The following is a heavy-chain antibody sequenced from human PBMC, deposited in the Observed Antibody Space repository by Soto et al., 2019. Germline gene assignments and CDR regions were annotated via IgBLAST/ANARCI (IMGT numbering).Heavy chain of an antibody. Sequence: EVQLLESGGGLVQPGGSLRLSCAASGFTFSSYAMSWVRQAPGKGLEWVSAISGSGGSTYYADSVKGRFTISRDNSKNPLYLQMNSLRAEDTAVYYCAKGSSGWYERFDYWGQGPLVTVSS. CDR1: GFTFSSYA. J-gene: IGHJ4*02. CDR3: AKGSSGWYERFDY. CDR2: ISGSGGST. D-gene: IGHD6-19*01. V-gene: IGHV3-23*01.